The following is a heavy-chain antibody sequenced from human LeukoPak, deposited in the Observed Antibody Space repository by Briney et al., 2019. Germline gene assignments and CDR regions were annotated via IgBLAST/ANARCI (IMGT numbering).Heavy chain of an antibody. D-gene: IGHD2-2*01. V-gene: IGHV1-2*02. CDR3: ALGYCSSTSCPKRDDDAFDI. CDR2: INPNSGGT. J-gene: IGHJ3*02. Sequence: ASVKVSCKVSGYTLTELSMHWVRQAPGQGLEWMGWINPNSGGTNYAQKFQGRVTMTRDTSISTAYMELSRLRSDDTAVYYCALGYCSSTSCPKRDDDAFDIWGQGTMVTVSS. CDR1: GYTLTELS.